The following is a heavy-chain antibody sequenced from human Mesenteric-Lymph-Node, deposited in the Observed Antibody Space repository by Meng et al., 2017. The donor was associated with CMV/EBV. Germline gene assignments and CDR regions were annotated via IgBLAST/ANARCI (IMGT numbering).Heavy chain of an antibody. CDR2: ISASGGTT. V-gene: IGHV3-23*01. CDR3: AKGLHYHGAGSYTDY. CDR1: GFSLNNYA. J-gene: IGHJ4*02. Sequence: SGFSLNNYAMHWVRQAPGKGLEWVSIISASGGTTYYADSVKGRFTISRENSKNTLFMQMNSLRAEDTAIYYCAKGLHYHGAGSYTDYWGQGTLVTVSS. D-gene: IGHD3-10*01.